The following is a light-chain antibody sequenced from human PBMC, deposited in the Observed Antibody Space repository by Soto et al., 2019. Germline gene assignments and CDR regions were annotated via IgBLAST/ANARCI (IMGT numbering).Light chain of an antibody. J-gene: IGKJ5*01. V-gene: IGKV3-11*01. CDR3: QQRSNWPPIT. CDR1: ESLNSH. Sequence: EIVLTRSPATLSWSPWEIATLSWTASESLNSHLAWYQQKPGQPPRLLIYDASNRATGIPARFSGSGSGTDFTLTISSREPEDFAVYYCQQRSNWPPITFGQGTRLEIK. CDR2: DAS.